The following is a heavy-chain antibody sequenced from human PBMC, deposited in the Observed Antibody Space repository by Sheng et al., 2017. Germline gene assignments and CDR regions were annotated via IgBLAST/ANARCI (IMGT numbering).Heavy chain of an antibody. V-gene: IGHV1-69*04. Sequence: QVQLVQSGAEVKKPGSSVKVSCKASGGTFSSYAISWVRQAPGQGLEWMGGIIPILGIANYAQKFQGRVTITADKSTSTAYMELSSLRSEDTAVYYCARVDMEHEGLYYYYYMDVWGKGTTVTVSS. D-gene: IGHD1-1*01. CDR2: IIPILGIA. CDR1: GGTFSSYA. J-gene: IGHJ6*03. CDR3: ARVDMEHEGLYYYYYMDV.